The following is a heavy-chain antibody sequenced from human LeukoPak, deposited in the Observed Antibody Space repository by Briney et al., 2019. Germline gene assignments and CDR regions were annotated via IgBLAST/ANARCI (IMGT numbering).Heavy chain of an antibody. Sequence: GASVKVSCKASGGTFSSYAISWVRQAPGQGLEWMGRIIPILGIANYAQKFQGRVTITADKSTSTAYMELSSLRSEDTAVYYCAKWVLHSYYGSGSYYDYWGQGTLVTVSS. J-gene: IGHJ4*02. CDR3: AKWVLHSYYGSGSYYDY. CDR2: IIPILGIA. V-gene: IGHV1-69*04. D-gene: IGHD3-10*01. CDR1: GGTFSSYA.